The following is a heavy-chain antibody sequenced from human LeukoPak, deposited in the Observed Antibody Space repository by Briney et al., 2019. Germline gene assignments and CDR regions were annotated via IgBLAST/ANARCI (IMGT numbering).Heavy chain of an antibody. D-gene: IGHD3-10*01. CDR1: GGSISSHY. CDR2: IYYSGST. V-gene: IGHV4-59*08. CDR3: ARIGSARHFDY. J-gene: IGHJ4*02. Sequence: SETLSLTCTVSGGSISSHYWNWLRQPPGKGLEWIGYIYYSGSTNYNPSLKSRVTISLDTSKNQFSLRLSSVTAADTAVYYCARIGSARHFDYWGQGTLVTVSS.